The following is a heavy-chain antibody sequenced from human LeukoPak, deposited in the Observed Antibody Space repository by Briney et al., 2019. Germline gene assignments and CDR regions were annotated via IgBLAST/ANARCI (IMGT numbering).Heavy chain of an antibody. V-gene: IGHV4-61*02. J-gene: IGHJ6*03. CDR3: ARDSFSSLTMVRGVIESPYYYYYYMDV. D-gene: IGHD3-10*01. Sequence: PSETLSLTCTVSGGSISSGSYYWSWIRQPAGKGLEWIGRIYTSGSTNYNPSLKSRVTISVDTSKNQFSLKLSSVTAADTAVYYCARDSFSSLTMVRGVIESPYYYYYYMDVWGKGTTVTISS. CDR1: GGSISSGSYY. CDR2: IYTSGST.